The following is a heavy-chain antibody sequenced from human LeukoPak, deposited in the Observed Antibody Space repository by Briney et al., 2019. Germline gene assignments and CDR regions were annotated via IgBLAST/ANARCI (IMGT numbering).Heavy chain of an antibody. J-gene: IGHJ6*04. D-gene: IGHD3-10*02. CDR3: AELGITMIGGV. CDR1: GFTFSSYW. CDR2: INQDGSSK. V-gene: IGHV3-7*01. Sequence: GGSLRLSCAVSGFTFSSYWMGWVRQAPGKGLAWVANINQDGSSKYYEDSVKGRFTISRDNAKNSLYLQMNSLRAEDTAVYYCAELGITMIGGVWGKGTTVTTSS.